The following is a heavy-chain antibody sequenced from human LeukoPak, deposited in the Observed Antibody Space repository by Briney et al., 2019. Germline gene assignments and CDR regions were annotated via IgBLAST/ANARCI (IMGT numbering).Heavy chain of an antibody. J-gene: IGHJ6*03. CDR2: VYYSGST. CDR3: ARDGGHTAMVTRYYYYYMDV. CDR1: GYSISSGYY. Sequence: SETLSLTCTVSGYSISSGYYWGWIRQPPGKGLEWIGSVYYSGSTYYNPSLKSRVTISVDTSKNQFSLKLSSVTAADTAVYYCARDGGHTAMVTRYYYYYMDVWGKGTTVTVSS. D-gene: IGHD5-18*01. V-gene: IGHV4-38-2*02.